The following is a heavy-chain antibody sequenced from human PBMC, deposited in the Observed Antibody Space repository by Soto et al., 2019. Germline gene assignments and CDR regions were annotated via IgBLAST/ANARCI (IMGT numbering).Heavy chain of an antibody. CDR1: GFTFSNAW. D-gene: IGHD3-22*01. Sequence: GGSLRLSCAASGFTFSNAWMNWVRQAPGKGLEWVGRIKSKTDGGTTDYAAPVKGRFTISRGDSKNTLYLQMNSLKTEDTAVYYCTTSNYYYDSSGYSYDAFDIWGQGTMVTVSS. CDR2: IKSKTDGGTT. J-gene: IGHJ3*02. CDR3: TTSNYYYDSSGYSYDAFDI. V-gene: IGHV3-15*07.